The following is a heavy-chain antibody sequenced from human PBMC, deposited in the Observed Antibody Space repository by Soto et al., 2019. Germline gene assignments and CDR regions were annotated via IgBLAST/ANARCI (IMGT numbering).Heavy chain of an antibody. CDR3: AHLRITMVRGVMVFDY. J-gene: IGHJ4*02. D-gene: IGHD3-10*01. CDR2: IYWGDDK. Sequence: QITSKESGPTLVKPTQTLTLTCTFSGFSLSTSGVGVGWIRQPPGKALEWLALIYWGDDKRYSPSLKSRLTITKDTSKNQVVLTMTNMDPVDTATYYCAHLRITMVRGVMVFDYWGQGTLVTVSS. V-gene: IGHV2-5*02. CDR1: GFSLSTSGVG.